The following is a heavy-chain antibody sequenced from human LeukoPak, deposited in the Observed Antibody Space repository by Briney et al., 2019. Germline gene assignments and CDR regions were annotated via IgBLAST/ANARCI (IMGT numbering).Heavy chain of an antibody. D-gene: IGHD2-2*02. J-gene: IGHJ4*02. Sequence: SETLSLTCTVSGGSISSYYWSWIRQPAGKGLEWIGRIYTSGSTNYNPSLKSRVTMSVDTSKNQFSLKLSSVTAADTAVYYCARGQYCSSTSCYTISIAAAGAFDYWGQGTLVTVSS. CDR1: GGSISSYY. V-gene: IGHV4-4*07. CDR3: ARGQYCSSTSCYTISIAAAGAFDY. CDR2: IYTSGST.